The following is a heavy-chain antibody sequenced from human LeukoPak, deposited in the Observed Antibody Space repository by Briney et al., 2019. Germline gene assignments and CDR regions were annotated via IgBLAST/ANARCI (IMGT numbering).Heavy chain of an antibody. CDR2: IRSKAYGGTI. D-gene: IGHD2-21*02. CDR1: GFTFGDYA. V-gene: IGHV3-49*04. CDR3: TRSPILVVVTAIYDY. Sequence: GGSLRLSCTASGFTFGDYAMSWVRQAPGKGLEWVGFIRSKAYGGTIEYAASVKGRFTISRDDSKSIAYLQMNSLKTEDTAVYYCTRSPILVVVTAIYDYWGQGTLVTVSS. J-gene: IGHJ4*02.